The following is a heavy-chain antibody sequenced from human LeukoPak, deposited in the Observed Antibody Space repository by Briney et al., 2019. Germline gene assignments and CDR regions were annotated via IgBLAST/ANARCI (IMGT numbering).Heavy chain of an antibody. D-gene: IGHD3-16*02. CDR3: ARDLTLPAYDYVWGSYRYTDAFDI. CDR1: GFTFSSYS. Sequence: PGGSLRLSCAASGFTFSSYSMNWVRQAPGKGLEWVSSISSSSSYIYYADSVKGRFTISRDNAKNSLYLQMNSLRAEDTAVYYCARDLTLPAYDYVWGSYRYTDAFDIWGQGTMVTVSS. V-gene: IGHV3-21*01. J-gene: IGHJ3*02. CDR2: ISSSSSYI.